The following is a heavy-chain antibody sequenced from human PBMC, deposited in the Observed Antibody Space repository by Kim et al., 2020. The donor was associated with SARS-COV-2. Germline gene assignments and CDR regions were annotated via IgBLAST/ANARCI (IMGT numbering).Heavy chain of an antibody. D-gene: IGHD2-21*02. CDR1: GFTFSSFA. Sequence: GGSLRLSCAASGFTFSSFAMSWVRQAPGKGLEWVSTLTGGGVYTYYANSVKGRFTISRDNSNNTLYLQMNSLRAEDTALYYCAKARGPLGLFDFWGQGTLVTVSS. V-gene: IGHV3-23*01. J-gene: IGHJ4*02. CDR3: AKARGPLGLFDF. CDR2: LTGGGVYT.